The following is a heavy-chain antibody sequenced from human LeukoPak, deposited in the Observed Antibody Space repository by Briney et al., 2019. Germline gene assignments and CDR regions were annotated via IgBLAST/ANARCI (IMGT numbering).Heavy chain of an antibody. J-gene: IGHJ6*03. D-gene: IGHD4-11*01. Sequence: PSETLSLTCTVSGGSISSYYWSWIRQPPGKGLEWIGYIYYSGSTNYNPSLQSRVTISVDTSKNQFSLKLSSVTAADTAVYYCARDTGLQYYYYYMDVWGKGTTVTVSS. CDR3: ARDTGLQYYYYYMDV. CDR2: IYYSGST. CDR1: GGSISSYY. V-gene: IGHV4-59*01.